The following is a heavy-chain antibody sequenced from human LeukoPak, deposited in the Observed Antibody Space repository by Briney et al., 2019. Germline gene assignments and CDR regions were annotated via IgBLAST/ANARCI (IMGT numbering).Heavy chain of an antibody. V-gene: IGHV1-2*02. CDR1: GYTFTGYY. CDR2: INPNSGGT. CDR3: AKVASTTRRHDVFDI. J-gene: IGHJ3*02. Sequence: ASVKASCKASGYTFTGYYIHWVRQAPGQGLEWMGLINPNSGGTIYAQKFQGRVTMTRDTSISTAYLELTRLRFDDTAIFYCAKVASTTRRHDVFDIWGQGTLVTVSS. D-gene: IGHD1-1*01.